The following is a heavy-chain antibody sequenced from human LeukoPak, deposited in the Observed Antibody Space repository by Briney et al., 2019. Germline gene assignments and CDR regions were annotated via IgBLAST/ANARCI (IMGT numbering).Heavy chain of an antibody. D-gene: IGHD1-26*01. V-gene: IGHV3-23*01. CDR3: AKGQRWESPHYLDS. CDR2: ISASGGST. J-gene: IGHJ4*02. CDR1: GFTFSSYA. Sequence: GGSLRLSCSASGFTFSSYAMHWVRQAPGKGLEWVSGISASGGSTNYADSVRGRFTISRDNSKNTLYVQMNSLRDEDTALYYCAKGQRWESPHYLDSWGQGTLVTVSS.